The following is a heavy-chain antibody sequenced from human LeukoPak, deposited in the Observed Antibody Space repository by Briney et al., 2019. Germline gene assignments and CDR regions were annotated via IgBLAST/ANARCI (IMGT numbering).Heavy chain of an antibody. D-gene: IGHD1-26*01. CDR1: GFTFSSYW. Sequence: GSLRLSCAASGFTFSSYWMSWVRQAPGKGLEWVANIKQDGSEKYYVDSVKGRFTISRDNAKSTLYLQMVSLRAEDTAMYFCARSYSGGFYFDYWGQGTLVTVSS. CDR3: ARSYSGGFYFDY. J-gene: IGHJ4*02. V-gene: IGHV3-7*03. CDR2: IKQDGSEK.